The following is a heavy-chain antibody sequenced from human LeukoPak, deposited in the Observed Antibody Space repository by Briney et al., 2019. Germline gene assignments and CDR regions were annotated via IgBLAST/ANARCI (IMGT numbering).Heavy chain of an antibody. CDR2: ISGSGGST. D-gene: IGHD6-19*01. Sequence: SGGSLRLSCAASGFTFSSYAMSWVRQAPGKGLEWVSAISGSGGSTYYADSVKGRFTISRDNSKNTLYLQMNSLRAEDTAVYYCASAAKQRLVLMAKDWGQGTLVTVSS. CDR1: GFTFSSYA. CDR3: ASAAKQRLVLMAKD. V-gene: IGHV3-23*01. J-gene: IGHJ4*02.